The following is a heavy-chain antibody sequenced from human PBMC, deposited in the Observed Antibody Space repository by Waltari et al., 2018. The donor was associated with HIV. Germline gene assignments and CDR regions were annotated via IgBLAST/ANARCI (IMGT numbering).Heavy chain of an antibody. Sequence: ELQLVESGGALVQPGRPLRLTCRASGFPLVDVGGTWVRQAPGKGLEWVGFLRNKPYGGTTEFAASVKGRFTISRDESKSIAFLQMNSLKAEDTAVYYCARDRDDGLDVWGQGTTVIVS. CDR2: LRNKPYGGTT. J-gene: IGHJ6*02. V-gene: IGHV3-49*04. CDR3: ARDRDDGLDV. CDR1: GFPLVDVG.